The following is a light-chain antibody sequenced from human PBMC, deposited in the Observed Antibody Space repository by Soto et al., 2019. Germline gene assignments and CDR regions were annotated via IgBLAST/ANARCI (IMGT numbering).Light chain of an antibody. J-gene: IGLJ3*02. CDR2: EGS. CDR3: CSYAGTRV. Sequence: QSALTQPASVSGSPGQSMTISCTGTSSDVGSYNLVSWYQRHPGKAPKLMIYEGSKRPSGVSNRFSGSKSGNTASLTISGLQAEDEADYYCCSYAGTRVFGGGTKLTVL. CDR1: SSDVGSYNL. V-gene: IGLV2-23*01.